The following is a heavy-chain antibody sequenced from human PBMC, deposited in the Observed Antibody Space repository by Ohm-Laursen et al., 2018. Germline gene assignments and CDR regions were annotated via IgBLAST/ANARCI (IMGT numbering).Heavy chain of an antibody. CDR2: ISGSGGST. CDR3: ASGSVSLDY. J-gene: IGHJ4*02. Sequence: SLRLSCAATAFSLTASNMNWVRQAPGKGLEWVSAISGSGGSTYYADSVKGRFTISRDNSKNTLYLQMNSLRAEDTAVYYCASGSVSLDYWGQGTLVTVSS. D-gene: IGHD3-10*01. V-gene: IGHV3-23*01. CDR1: AFSLTASN.